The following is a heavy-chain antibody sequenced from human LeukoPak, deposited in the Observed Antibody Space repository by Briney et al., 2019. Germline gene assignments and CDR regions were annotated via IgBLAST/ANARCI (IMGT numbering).Heavy chain of an antibody. V-gene: IGHV3-48*03. D-gene: IGHD6-19*01. Sequence: PGGSLRLSCAASGVTFSTYAMSWVRQAPGKGLEWLSYIGSSDSTTHYADSVKGRFTISRDNAKNSLYLQMNSLRVEATAVYYCARDGTPNYGSGCVYMDVWGEGTTVTISS. CDR3: ARDGTPNYGSGCVYMDV. CDR2: IGSSDSTT. CDR1: GVTFSTYA. J-gene: IGHJ6*03.